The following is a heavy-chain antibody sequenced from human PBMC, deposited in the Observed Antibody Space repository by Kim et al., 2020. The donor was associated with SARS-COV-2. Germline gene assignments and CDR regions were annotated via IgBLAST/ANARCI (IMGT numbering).Heavy chain of an antibody. CDR2: IYYSGST. J-gene: IGHJ4*02. V-gene: IGHV4-30-4*01. D-gene: IGHD3-3*01. Sequence: SETLSLTCTVSGGSISSGDYYWSWIRQPPGKGLEWIGYIYYSGSTYYNPSLKSRVTISVDTSKNQFSLKLSSVTAAGTAVYYCARARATSITIFGVVIVHNFDYWGQGTLVTVSS. CDR3: ARARATSITIFGVVIVHNFDY. CDR1: GGSISSGDYY.